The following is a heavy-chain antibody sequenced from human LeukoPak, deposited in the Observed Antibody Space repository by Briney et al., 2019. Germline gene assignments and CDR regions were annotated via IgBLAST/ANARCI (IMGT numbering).Heavy chain of an antibody. CDR2: MSSRGTYI. CDR3: ARELSWGFSFDY. D-gene: IGHD3-10*01. CDR1: GFTFRDYS. Sequence: GGSLRLSCAASGFTFRDYSMNWVRHVPGKGLEWISSMSSRGTYIYYADAVKGRFTISRDNTQSSVFLQMNSLRVDDTAIYYCARELSWGFSFDYWGQGTLVIVSS. J-gene: IGHJ4*02. V-gene: IGHV3-21*01.